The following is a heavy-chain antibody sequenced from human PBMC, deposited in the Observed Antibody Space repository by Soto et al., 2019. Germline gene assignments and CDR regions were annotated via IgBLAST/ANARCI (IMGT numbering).Heavy chain of an antibody. CDR1: GGSVSSGSYY. CDR3: ARDIAAADHAYYFDY. Sequence: NPSETLSLTCTVSGGSVSSGSYYWSWIRQPPGKGLEWIGYIYYSGSTNYNPSLKSRVTISVDTSKNQFSLKLSSVTAADTAVYYCARDIAAADHAYYFDYWGQGTLVTVSS. D-gene: IGHD6-13*01. V-gene: IGHV4-61*01. J-gene: IGHJ4*02. CDR2: IYYSGST.